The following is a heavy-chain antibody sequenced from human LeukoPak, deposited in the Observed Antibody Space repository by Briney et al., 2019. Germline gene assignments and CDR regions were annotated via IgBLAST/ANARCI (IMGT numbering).Heavy chain of an antibody. V-gene: IGHV4-61*02. CDR1: GGSISSDSYY. Sequence: SETLSLTCTVSGGSISSDSYYWSWIRQPAGKGLEWIGRIYTSGNTNYNPSLKGRVTISVDTSRNQFSLKLSSVTAADTAVYYCASGSYHNYYYFYYMDVWGKGTTVTISS. CDR2: IYTSGNT. D-gene: IGHD1-26*01. J-gene: IGHJ6*03. CDR3: ASGSYHNYYYFYYMDV.